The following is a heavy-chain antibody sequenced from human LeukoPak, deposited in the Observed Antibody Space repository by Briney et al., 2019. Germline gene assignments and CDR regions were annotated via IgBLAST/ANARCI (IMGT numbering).Heavy chain of an antibody. CDR3: ARSPREHNPITMVRGGGDKYYFDY. V-gene: IGHV1-69*13. CDR1: GGTFSSYA. D-gene: IGHD3-10*01. J-gene: IGHJ4*02. Sequence: ASVKVSCKASGGTFSSYAISWVRQAPGQGLEWMGGIIPIFGTANYAQKFQGRVTITADESTSTAYMELSSLRSEDTAVYYCARSPREHNPITMVRGGGDKYYFDYWGQGTLVTVSS. CDR2: IIPIFGTA.